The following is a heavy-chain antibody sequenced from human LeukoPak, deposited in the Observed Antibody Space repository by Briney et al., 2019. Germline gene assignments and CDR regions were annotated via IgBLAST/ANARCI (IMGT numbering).Heavy chain of an antibody. V-gene: IGHV4-39*01. Sequence: PSETLSLTCTVSGGSISTITYYWGWIRQPPGTGLEWVGHMYYRGNTFYNPSLKSRVTISVDTSKNQFSLKLSSVTAADTAVYYCARQSSYRCSGGSCYYFDYWGQGTLVTVSS. CDR1: GGSISTITYY. CDR2: MYYRGNT. J-gene: IGHJ4*02. D-gene: IGHD2-15*01. CDR3: ARQSSYRCSGGSCYYFDY.